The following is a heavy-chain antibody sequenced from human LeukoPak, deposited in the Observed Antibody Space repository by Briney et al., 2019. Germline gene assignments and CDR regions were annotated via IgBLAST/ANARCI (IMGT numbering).Heavy chain of an antibody. V-gene: IGHV4-34*01. D-gene: IGHD3-3*01. CDR3: ARGRVTIFGVAMRGFGY. CDR1: GGSFSGYY. CDR2: INHSGST. J-gene: IGHJ4*02. Sequence: SETLSLTCAVYGGSFSGYYWSWIRQPPGKGLEWIGEINHSGSTNYNPSLKSRVTISVDTSKNQFSLKLSSVTAADTAVYYCARGRVTIFGVAMRGFGYWGQGTLVTVSS.